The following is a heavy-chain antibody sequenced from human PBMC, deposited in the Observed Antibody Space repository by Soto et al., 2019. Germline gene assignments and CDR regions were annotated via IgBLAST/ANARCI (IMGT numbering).Heavy chain of an antibody. D-gene: IGHD6-6*01. CDR3: AKGILYSSSSYFDY. V-gene: IGHV3-9*01. J-gene: IGHJ4*02. CDR2: ISWNSGSI. CDR1: GFTFDDYA. Sequence: DVQLVESGGGLVQPGRSLRLSCAASGFTFDDYAMHWVRQAPGKGLEWVSGISWNSGSIGYADSVKGRFTISRDNAKNSLYLQMNSLRAEDTALYYCAKGILYSSSSYFDYWGQGTLVTVSS.